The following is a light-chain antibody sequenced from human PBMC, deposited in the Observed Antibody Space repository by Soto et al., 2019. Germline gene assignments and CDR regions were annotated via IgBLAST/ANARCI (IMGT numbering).Light chain of an antibody. CDR1: QGISSY. CDR2: AAS. CDR3: QQLNSYPYT. V-gene: IGKV1-9*01. J-gene: IGKJ2*01. Sequence: DIQLTQSPSFLSASVGDRVTITCRASQGISSYLAWYQQKPGKAPKFLIYAASTLQRGVPSRFSGSGSGTEFTLTISSLQPEDFATYYCQQLNSYPYTFGQGTKLEIK.